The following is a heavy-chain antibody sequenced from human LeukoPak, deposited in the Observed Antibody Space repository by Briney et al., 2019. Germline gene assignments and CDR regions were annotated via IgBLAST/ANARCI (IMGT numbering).Heavy chain of an antibody. CDR2: ISYDGSNK. CDR1: GFTFSSYA. D-gene: IGHD2-15*01. J-gene: IGHJ4*02. Sequence: GRSLRLSCAASGFTFSSYAMHWVRQAPGKGLEWVAVISYDGSNKYYADSVKGRFTISRDNPKNTLYLQMNSLGPEDTALYYCARGRDYCSDYWGQGTLVTVSS. V-gene: IGHV3-30-3*01. CDR3: ARGRDYCSDY.